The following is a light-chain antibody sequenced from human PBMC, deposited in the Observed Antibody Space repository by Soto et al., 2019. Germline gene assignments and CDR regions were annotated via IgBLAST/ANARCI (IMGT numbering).Light chain of an antibody. Sequence: SALTRPPSASGSPGQSVTISCTGTSSDVGGYNYVSLYQQHPVNAPTLMIYEDSKRPSGVPDRFSCSKSDNTASLTVSGVEAGEDSDYSCTPHAGSNHIGVFGTGSKGTVL. J-gene: IGLJ1*01. CDR3: TPHAGSNHIGV. CDR2: EDS. CDR1: SSDVGGYNY. V-gene: IGLV2-8*01.